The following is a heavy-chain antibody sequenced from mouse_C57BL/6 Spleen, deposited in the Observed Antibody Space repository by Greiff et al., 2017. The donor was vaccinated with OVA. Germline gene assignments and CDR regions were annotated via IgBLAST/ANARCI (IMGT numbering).Heavy chain of an antibody. Sequence: VQLQQPGAELVKPGASVKLSCKASGYTFTSYWMHWVKQRPGQGLEWIGMIHPNSGSTNYNEKFKSKATLTVDKSSSTAYMQLSSLTSEDSAVYYCARYEGLGGAYWGQGTLVTVSA. D-gene: IGHD3-3*01. V-gene: IGHV1-64*01. CDR2: IHPNSGST. CDR1: GYTFTSYW. CDR3: ARYEGLGGAY. J-gene: IGHJ3*01.